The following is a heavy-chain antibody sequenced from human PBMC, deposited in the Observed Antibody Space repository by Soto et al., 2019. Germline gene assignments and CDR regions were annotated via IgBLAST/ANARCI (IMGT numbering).Heavy chain of an antibody. J-gene: IGHJ5*02. Sequence: QVQLQESCPGLVKPSQTLSLTCTVSGGSISSGSYYWSWIRQHPGKGLEWIGYIYYSGNTYYKPSLKSRVSISIDTSKNQFSLKLNSVTAADTAVYFCASVPFGDYAWFDPWGQGTLVTVSS. V-gene: IGHV4-31*03. D-gene: IGHD4-17*01. CDR2: IYYSGNT. CDR3: ASVPFGDYAWFDP. CDR1: GGSISSGSYY.